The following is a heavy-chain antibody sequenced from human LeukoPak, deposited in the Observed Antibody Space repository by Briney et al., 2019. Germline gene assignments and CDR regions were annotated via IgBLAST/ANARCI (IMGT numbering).Heavy chain of an antibody. CDR2: IYYSGST. D-gene: IGHD6-6*01. CDR1: GGSISSSY. Sequence: SETLSLTCTVSGGSISSSYWSWIRQPPGKGLEWIGYIYYSGSTGYNPSLKSRVTISVDTSKNQFSLKLNSVTAADTAVYYCASGSSSYDYWGQGTLVTVSS. CDR3: ASGSSSYDY. J-gene: IGHJ4*02. V-gene: IGHV4-59*01.